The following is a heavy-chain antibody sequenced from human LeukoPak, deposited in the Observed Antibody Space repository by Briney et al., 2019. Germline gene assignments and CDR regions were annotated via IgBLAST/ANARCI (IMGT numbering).Heavy chain of an antibody. J-gene: IGHJ4*02. CDR2: INHSGST. CDR3: ARAPFEMATIGGPFDY. V-gene: IGHV4-34*01. D-gene: IGHD5-24*01. CDR1: GGSFSGYY. Sequence: PSETLSLTCAVYGGSFSGYYWSWIRQPPGEGLEWIGEINHSGSTNYNPSLKSRVTISVDTSKNQFSLKLSSVTAADTAVYYCARAPFEMATIGGPFDYWGQGTLVTVSS.